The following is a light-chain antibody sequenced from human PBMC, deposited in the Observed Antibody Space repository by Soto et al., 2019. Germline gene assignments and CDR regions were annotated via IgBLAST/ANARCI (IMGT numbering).Light chain of an antibody. V-gene: IGKV3-20*01. CDR1: QSVSSSY. CDR2: DAS. J-gene: IGKJ5*01. CDR3: QQYNNSPIT. Sequence: EIVLTQSPGTLSLSPGERATLSCRASQSVSSSYLAWYQQQPGQAPRLLIYDASSRATGIPDRFGGSGSGTAFTLTISRLEPEDFAVYYCQQYNNSPITFGQGTRLDIK.